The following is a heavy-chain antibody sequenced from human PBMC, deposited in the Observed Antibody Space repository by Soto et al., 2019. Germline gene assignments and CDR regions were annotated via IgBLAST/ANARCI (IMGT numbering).Heavy chain of an antibody. CDR3: AKESRASAYADY. D-gene: IGHD2-2*01. Sequence: EVQLLESGGGLAQPGGSLRLSCAASGFTFSTYAMSWVRQAPGKGLEWVSAISGSGDRTYYADAVKGRFTISRDNSKNTVYLQMNSLRSEDTAVYYCAKESRASAYADYWCQGTLVTVSS. CDR2: ISGSGDRT. CDR1: GFTFSTYA. V-gene: IGHV3-23*01. J-gene: IGHJ4*02.